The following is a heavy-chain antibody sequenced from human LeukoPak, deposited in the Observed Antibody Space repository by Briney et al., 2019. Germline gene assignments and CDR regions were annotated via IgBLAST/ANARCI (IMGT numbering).Heavy chain of an antibody. V-gene: IGHV4-4*02. J-gene: IGHJ4*02. CDR3: VNSGIMAQRTYFDY. CDR1: GGSISSSNW. CDR2: IYHSGST. Sequence: SETLSLICAVSGGSISSSNWWSWVRQPPGKGLEWIGEIYHSGSTNYNPSLKSRVTISVDKSKNQFSLKLSSVTAADTAVYYYVNSGIMAQRTYFDYWGQGTLVTVSS. D-gene: IGHD4-23*01.